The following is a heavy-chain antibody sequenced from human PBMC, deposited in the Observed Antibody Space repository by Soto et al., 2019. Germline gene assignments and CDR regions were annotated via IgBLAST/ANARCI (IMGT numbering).Heavy chain of an antibody. CDR3: AKEGSNNGFDP. Sequence: GGSLRLACVDSGFTVSSNYISWIRQAPGKGLEWVSVIYSGGSTYYADSVKGRFTISRDNSKNTLYLQMNSLRAEDTAVYYCAKEGSNNGFDPWGQGTLVTVSS. V-gene: IGHV3-53*01. J-gene: IGHJ5*02. CDR2: IYSGGST. CDR1: GFTVSSNY.